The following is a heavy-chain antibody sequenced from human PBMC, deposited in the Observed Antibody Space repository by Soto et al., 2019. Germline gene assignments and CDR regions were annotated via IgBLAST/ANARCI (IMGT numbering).Heavy chain of an antibody. J-gene: IGHJ4*02. CDR3: AKFFAETGGSSGWPWSFHY. Sequence: EVQLLESGGDLVQPGGSLRLSCAASGFTFSNYAMSWVRQAPGKALEWVSAISGSGGTTYYAGSVKGRFTISRDNSKNTLFLQMHSLRAEDTAVYYCAKFFAETGGSSGWPWSFHYWGQGTLVTVSS. V-gene: IGHV3-23*01. D-gene: IGHD6-25*01. CDR1: GFTFSNYA. CDR2: ISGSGGTT.